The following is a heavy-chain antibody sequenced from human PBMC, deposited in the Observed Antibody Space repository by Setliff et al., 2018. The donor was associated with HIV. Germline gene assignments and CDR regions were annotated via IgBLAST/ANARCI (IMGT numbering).Heavy chain of an antibody. V-gene: IGHV4-59*08. CDR2: VYYTGST. D-gene: IGHD3-10*01. J-gene: IGHJ4*02. CDR3: ARHYFDSGSPFNF. Sequence: SQTLSLTCSVSGGSISGSYWSWIRQSPERRLEWIGYVYYTGSTHYNPSLKSRVSISVDTSENRFSLRLSSMTAADTAVYYCARHYFDSGSPFNFWGQGAPVTVSS. CDR1: GGSISGSY.